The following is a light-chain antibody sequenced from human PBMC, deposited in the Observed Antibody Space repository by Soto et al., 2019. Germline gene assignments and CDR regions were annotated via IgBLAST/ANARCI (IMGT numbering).Light chain of an antibody. CDR3: QQYGSSPWT. CDR1: QSDLSSN. CDR2: LAS. V-gene: IGKV3-20*01. J-gene: IGKJ1*01. Sequence: EIVLTQSPGTLSLSPGERATLSCRASQSDLSSNLAWYQQKLGQAPRLLIYLASSRAAGIPDRFSGSGYGTDXXLTXXRLEPEDFAXYYCQQYGSSPWTFGQGTKVEVK.